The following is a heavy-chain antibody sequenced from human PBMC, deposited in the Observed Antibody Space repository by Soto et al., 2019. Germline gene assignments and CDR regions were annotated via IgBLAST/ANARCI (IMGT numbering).Heavy chain of an antibody. D-gene: IGHD5-18*01. Sequence: SETLSLTCTVSGGSLSSYYWSWIRQPPGKRLEWIGYVYSSGSTHYNPSLQSRVTISADTSKNQVSLKVNSVTAADTAVYYCARDHPHSYGVYYFDYWGQGTPVTVSS. CDR3: ARDHPHSYGVYYFDY. CDR2: VYSSGST. CDR1: GGSLSSYY. J-gene: IGHJ4*02. V-gene: IGHV4-59*01.